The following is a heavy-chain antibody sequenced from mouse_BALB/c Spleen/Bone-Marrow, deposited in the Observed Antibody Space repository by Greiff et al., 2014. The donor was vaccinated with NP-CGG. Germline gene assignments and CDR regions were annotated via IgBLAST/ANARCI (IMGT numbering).Heavy chain of an antibody. CDR2: INPSNGRT. D-gene: IGHD6-5*01. J-gene: IGHJ3*01. Sequence: QVQLQQSGAELVKPGASVRLSCKASGYSFTTYWIHWVKQRPGQGLEWIGEINPSNGRTNYNEKFKSKATLTVDKSSSTAYMQLSSLTSEDSAVYYCARYAGPAWFAYWGQGTLVTVSA. CDR3: ARYAGPAWFAY. V-gene: IGHV1S81*02. CDR1: GYSFTTYW.